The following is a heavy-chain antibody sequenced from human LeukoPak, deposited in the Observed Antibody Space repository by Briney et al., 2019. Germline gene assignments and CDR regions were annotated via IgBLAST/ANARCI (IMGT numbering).Heavy chain of an antibody. Sequence: PGGSLRLSCATSGFTFTNYCMTWVRQAPGTGLERVANINEDGTETYYADSLKGRFTISRDKTKNSLHLQINSVREEDTAFFYCGRKRQHVVLWYWGEGALVSASS. D-gene: IGHD6-6*01. J-gene: IGHJ4*02. CDR2: INEDGTET. V-gene: IGHV3-7*01. CDR3: GRKRQHVVLWY. CDR1: GFTFTNYC.